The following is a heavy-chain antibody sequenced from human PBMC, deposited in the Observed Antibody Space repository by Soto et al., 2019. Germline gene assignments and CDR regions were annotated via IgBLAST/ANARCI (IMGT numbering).Heavy chain of an antibody. CDR3: ATNNRASYHFDY. Sequence: SVKVSWKAFGGTFSSYAISWVRQAPGQGLEWMGGIIPLFGTTNYAPKFQGRVAITADERARTAYMDLSSLKSEDTAVYYCATNNRASYHFDYWGQGTLVTVSS. CDR2: IIPLFGTT. CDR1: GGTFSSYA. J-gene: IGHJ4*02. D-gene: IGHD3-16*02. V-gene: IGHV1-69*13.